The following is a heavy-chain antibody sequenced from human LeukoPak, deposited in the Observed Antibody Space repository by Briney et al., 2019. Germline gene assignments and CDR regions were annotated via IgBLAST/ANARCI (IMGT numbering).Heavy chain of an antibody. D-gene: IGHD2-21*02. J-gene: IGHJ4*02. CDR1: GFTVSYNY. CDR3: AKAPPGSGDCTICDDY. V-gene: IGHV3-30*18. CDR2: ISYDGSNK. Sequence: GGSLRLSCVASGFTVSYNYMSWVRQAPGKGLEWVAVISYDGSNKYYADSVKGRFTISRDNSKNTLYLQMNSLRAEDTAVYYCAKAPPGSGDCTICDDYWGQGTLVTVSS.